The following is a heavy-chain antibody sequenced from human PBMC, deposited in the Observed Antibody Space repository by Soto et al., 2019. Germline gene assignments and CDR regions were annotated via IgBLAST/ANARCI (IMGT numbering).Heavy chain of an antibody. D-gene: IGHD2-2*01. J-gene: IGHJ6*03. Sequence: SVKVSCKASGGTFSSYTISCVRQAPGQGLEWMGRIIPILGIANYAQKFQGRVTITADKSTSTAYMELSSLRSEDTAVYYCARVPVVPAAIGGEYYYYYMDVWGKGTTVTVSS. V-gene: IGHV1-69*02. CDR1: GGTFSSYT. CDR2: IIPILGIA. CDR3: ARVPVVPAAIGGEYYYYYMDV.